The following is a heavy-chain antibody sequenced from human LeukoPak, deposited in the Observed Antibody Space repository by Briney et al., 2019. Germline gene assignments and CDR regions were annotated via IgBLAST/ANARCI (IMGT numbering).Heavy chain of an antibody. D-gene: IGHD5-18*01. Sequence: QSGGSLRLSCAASGFTLSSYAMHWVRQAPGKGLEWVSDICYDGSNKYYADSVKGRFTISRDNSKNTLYLQMNSLRAEDTAVYYCARDSGYSYGFNHRKYYSYGMDVWGQGTTVTVSS. CDR2: ICYDGSNK. CDR1: GFTLSSYA. V-gene: IGHV3-30-3*01. CDR3: ARDSGYSYGFNHRKYYSYGMDV. J-gene: IGHJ6*02.